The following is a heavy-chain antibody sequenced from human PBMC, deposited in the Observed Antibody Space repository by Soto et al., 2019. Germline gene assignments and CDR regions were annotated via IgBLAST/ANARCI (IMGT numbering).Heavy chain of an antibody. CDR3: ARGELLWFGELLR. CDR2: MNPNSGDT. Sequence: QVQLLQAGAEVKKPGASVKVSCKASGYTFTSYDINWFRQATGLGLEWMGWMNPNSGDTGYAQRFQGRVTMTRNTTISTAYMELSSLRSEATAVYYCARGELLWFGELLRWGQGTLVTVSS. V-gene: IGHV1-8*01. CDR1: GYTFTSYD. D-gene: IGHD3-10*01. J-gene: IGHJ4*02.